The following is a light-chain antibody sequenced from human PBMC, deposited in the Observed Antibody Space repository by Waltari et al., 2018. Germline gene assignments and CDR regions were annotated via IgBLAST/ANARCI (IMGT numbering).Light chain of an antibody. V-gene: IGKV1-33*01. CDR3: QQYASLPLT. CDR2: DAS. J-gene: IGKJ4*01. CDR1: QDIREN. Sequence: DIQMTQSPSSLSASVGDRVTITCQASQDIRENLNWFQQKSGKAPQVLIFDASKSQAVVPSRFSGSGSGTDFAFTISSLQPEDIGTYYCQQYASLPLTFGGGTRVEIK.